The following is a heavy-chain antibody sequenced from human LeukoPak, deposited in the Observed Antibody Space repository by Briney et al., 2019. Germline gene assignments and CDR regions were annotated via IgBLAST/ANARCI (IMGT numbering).Heavy chain of an antibody. Sequence: SVRVSCTASGGTFSSYAISWVRQAPGQGLEWMGGIIPILGTANYAQKFQGRVTITADESTSTAYMELSSLRSEDTAVYYCARVGQETTYYYYYGMDVWGQGTTVTVSS. CDR2: IIPILGTA. CDR1: GGTFSSYA. V-gene: IGHV1-69*01. J-gene: IGHJ6*02. D-gene: IGHD4-11*01. CDR3: ARVGQETTYYYYYGMDV.